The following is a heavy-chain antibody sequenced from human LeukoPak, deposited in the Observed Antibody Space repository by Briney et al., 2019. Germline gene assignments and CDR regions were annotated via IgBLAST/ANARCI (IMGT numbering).Heavy chain of an antibody. CDR3: ARTYRNIVVILAAIVQTVIYWYFDL. CDR2: IYHSGST. J-gene: IGHJ2*01. V-gene: IGHV4-30-2*01. CDR1: GGSISSGGYS. D-gene: IGHD2-2*01. Sequence: PSQTLSLTCAVSGGSISSGGYSWSWIRQPPGKGLEWIGYIYHSGSTYYNPSLKSRVTISVDRSKNQFSLKLSSVTAADTAVYYCARTYRNIVVILAAIVQTVIYWYFDLWGRGTLVTVSS.